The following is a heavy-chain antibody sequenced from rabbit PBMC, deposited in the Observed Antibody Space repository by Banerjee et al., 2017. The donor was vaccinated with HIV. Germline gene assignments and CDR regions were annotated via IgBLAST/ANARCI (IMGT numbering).Heavy chain of an antibody. CDR2: IYTGDDST. CDR3: ARGASRADL. V-gene: IGHV1S40*01. J-gene: IGHJ4*01. Sequence: QSLEESGGGLVKPGASLTLTCKASGFSFSSGYDMCWVRQAPGKGLEWIGCIYTGDDSTYYASWAKGRFTGSKTSSTTVTLQMTSLTAADTATYFCARGASRADLWGPGTLVTVS. D-gene: IGHD1-1*01. CDR1: GFSFSSGYD.